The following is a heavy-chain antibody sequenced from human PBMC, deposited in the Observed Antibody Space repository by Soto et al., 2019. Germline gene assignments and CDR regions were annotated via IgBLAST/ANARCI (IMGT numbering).Heavy chain of an antibody. D-gene: IGHD3-16*01. V-gene: IGHV1-69*08. CDR2: IIPILGET. CDR1: GTIFSSYT. Sequence: QVQLVQSXXXVXXXXXXVRVSCKASGTIFSSYTISWVRQAPGQGLEWMGRIIPILGETNSAQKFQGRVTLTADKSTNTAYMELNSLRLEDTALYYCARGLGGRMDDWGQGTTVTVSS. CDR3: ARGLGGRMDD. J-gene: IGHJ6*02.